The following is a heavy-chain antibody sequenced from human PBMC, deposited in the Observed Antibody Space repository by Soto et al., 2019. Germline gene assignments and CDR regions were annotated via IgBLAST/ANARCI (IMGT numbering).Heavy chain of an antibody. CDR3: ASSGYSSSWIQVEEYFDY. Sequence: GGSLRLSCAASGFTFSSYWMSWVRQAPGKGLEWVASIKQDGSEKYYVDSVKGRFTISRDNAKNSLYLQMNSLRAEDTAVYYCASSGYSSSWIQVEEYFDYWGQGT. V-gene: IGHV3-7*02. J-gene: IGHJ4*02. CDR2: IKQDGSEK. CDR1: GFTFSSYW. D-gene: IGHD6-13*01.